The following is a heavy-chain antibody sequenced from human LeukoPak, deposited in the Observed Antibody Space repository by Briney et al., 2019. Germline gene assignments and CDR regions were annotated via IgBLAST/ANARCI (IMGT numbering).Heavy chain of an antibody. CDR2: MNPNSGNT. D-gene: IGHD3-10*01. V-gene: IGHV1-8*01. CDR1: GYTFTSYD. J-gene: IGHJ4*02. Sequence: ASVKVSCKASGYTFTSYDITWVRQATGQGLEWMGWMNPNSGNTGYAQKFQGRVTMTRNTSISTAYMELSSLRSEDTAVYYCARGRGYYYGSGSYGPWGQGTLVTVSS. CDR3: ARGRGYYYGSGSYGP.